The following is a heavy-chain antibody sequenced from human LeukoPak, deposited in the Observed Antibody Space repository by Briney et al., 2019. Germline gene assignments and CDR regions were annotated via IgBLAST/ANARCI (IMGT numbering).Heavy chain of an antibody. CDR1: GFTFSSYG. V-gene: IGHV3-33*01. Sequence: GGSLRLSCAASGFTFSSYGMHWVRQAPGKGLERVAVIWYDGSNKYYADSVKGRFTISRDNSKNTLYLQMNSLRAEDTAVYYCARGGLTMVRGVIGYFDYWGQGTLVTVSS. CDR3: ARGGLTMVRGVIGYFDY. D-gene: IGHD3-10*01. J-gene: IGHJ4*02. CDR2: IWYDGSNK.